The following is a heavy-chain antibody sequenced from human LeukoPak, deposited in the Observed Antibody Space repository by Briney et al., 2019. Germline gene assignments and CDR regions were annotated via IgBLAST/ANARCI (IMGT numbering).Heavy chain of an antibody. CDR1: GFTFSSYA. J-gene: IGHJ4*02. D-gene: IGHD6-19*01. CDR3: TTRVGAVAGTGHGFDY. V-gene: IGHV3-15*01. CDR2: IKSKTDGGTT. Sequence: PGGSLRLSCAASGFTFSSYAMSWVRQAPGKGLEWVGRIKSKTDGGTTDYAAPVKGRFTISRDDSKNTLYLQMNSLKTEDTAVYYCTTRVGAVAGTGHGFDYWGQGTLVTVSS.